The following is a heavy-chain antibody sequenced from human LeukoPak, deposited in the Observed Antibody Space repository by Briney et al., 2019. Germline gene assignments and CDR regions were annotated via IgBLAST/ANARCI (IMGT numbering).Heavy chain of an antibody. CDR2: INSDGSST. CDR3: ARVGTYSSSWYGYTDAFDI. CDR1: GFTFSSYW. V-gene: IGHV3-74*01. Sequence: PGGSLRLSCAASGFTFSSYWMHWVRHAPGKGLVWVSRINSDGSSTSYADSVKGRFTISRDNAKNTLYLQMNSLRAEDTAVYYCARVGTYSSSWYGYTDAFDIWGQGTMVTVSS. J-gene: IGHJ3*02. D-gene: IGHD6-13*01.